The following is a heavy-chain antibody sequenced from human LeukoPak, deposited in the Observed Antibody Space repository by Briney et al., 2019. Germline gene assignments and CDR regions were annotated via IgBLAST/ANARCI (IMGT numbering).Heavy chain of an antibody. D-gene: IGHD3-10*01. CDR2: IYSGGST. CDR3: ARGGLGAGPIFADY. V-gene: IGHV3-53*01. CDR1: GFSPSSNY. J-gene: IGHJ4*02. Sequence: GGSLRLSCAASGFSPSSNYMCWVRQAPGKGLGWVSVIYSGGSTYYADSVKGRFTISRDNSKNTLYLQMNSLRVEDTAVYYCARGGLGAGPIFADYWGQGTLVTVSS.